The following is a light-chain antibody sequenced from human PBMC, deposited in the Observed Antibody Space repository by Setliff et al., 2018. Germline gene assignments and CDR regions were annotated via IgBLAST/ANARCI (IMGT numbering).Light chain of an antibody. CDR1: SSDVGSYDL. V-gene: IGLV2-14*03. CDR2: AVS. J-gene: IGLJ1*01. CDR3: NAYTSGSTDV. Sequence: ALTQPASVSGSPGQSITISCSGTSSDVGSYDLVSWYQQHPGKAPKLIIYAVSDRPSGVSNRFFGSKSGNTASLTISGLQTEDEADYYCNAYTSGSTDVFGTGTKGTV.